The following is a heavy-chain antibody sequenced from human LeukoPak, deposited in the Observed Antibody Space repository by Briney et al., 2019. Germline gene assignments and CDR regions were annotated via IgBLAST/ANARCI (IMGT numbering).Heavy chain of an antibody. D-gene: IGHD3-10*01. J-gene: IGHJ3*02. CDR2: IYYSGNT. Sequence: SETLSLTCTVSGGSISSSSYYWGWIRQPPGKGLEWIGSIYYSGNTYYNPSLKSRVTISVDTSKNQFSLKLSSVTAADTAVYYCARDRDGDLDAFDIWGQGTMVTVSS. V-gene: IGHV4-39*07. CDR1: GGSISSSSYY. CDR3: ARDRDGDLDAFDI.